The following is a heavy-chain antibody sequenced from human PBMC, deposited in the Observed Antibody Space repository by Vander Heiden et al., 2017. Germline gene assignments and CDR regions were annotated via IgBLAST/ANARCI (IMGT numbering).Heavy chain of an antibody. J-gene: IGHJ6*02. CDR3: ARRVRGGPAAIDGMDV. Sequence: QLQLQESGPGLVKPSATLSLTGTVSGGSIRSSSYYWGWIRQPPGKGLEWIGSIYYSGSTYYNPSLKSRVTISVDTSKNQFSLKLSSVTAAETAVYYCARRVRGGPAAIDGMDVWGQGTTVTDSS. V-gene: IGHV4-39*01. CDR2: IYYSGST. CDR1: GGSIRSSSYY. D-gene: IGHD2-2*02.